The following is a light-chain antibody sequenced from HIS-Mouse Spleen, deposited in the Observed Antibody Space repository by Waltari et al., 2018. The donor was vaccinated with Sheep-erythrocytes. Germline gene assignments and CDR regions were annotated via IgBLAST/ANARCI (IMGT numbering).Light chain of an antibody. CDR1: QSLLHSNGYNY. Sequence: DIVMTQPPLSLPVPPGEPASISCRSSQSLLHSNGYNYLDWYLQKPGQSPQLLIYLGSNRASGVPDRFSGSGSGTDFTLKISRVEAEDVGVYYCMQALQTPYTFGQGTKLEIK. CDR2: LGS. J-gene: IGKJ2*01. V-gene: IGKV2-28*01. CDR3: MQALQTPYT.